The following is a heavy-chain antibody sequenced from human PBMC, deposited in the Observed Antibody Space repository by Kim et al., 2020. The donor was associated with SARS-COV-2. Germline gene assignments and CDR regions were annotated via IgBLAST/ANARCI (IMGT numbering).Heavy chain of an antibody. D-gene: IGHD2-15*01. CDR3: ASGRCCTGGTCYPEFDY. Sequence: GGSLRLSCAASGFTFSSYGMHWVRQAPGKGLEWLATISHDGSYKYFADSVKGRLTISSDNSKNTPYLQLNSLRAEDTAVYYCASGRCCTGGTCYPEFDYWGQGTLVTVAS. CDR2: ISHDGSYK. CDR1: GFTFSSYG. V-gene: IGHV3-30*03. J-gene: IGHJ4*02.